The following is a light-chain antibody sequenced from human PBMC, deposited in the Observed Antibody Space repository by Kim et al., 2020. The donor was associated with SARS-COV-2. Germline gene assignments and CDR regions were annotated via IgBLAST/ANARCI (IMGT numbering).Light chain of an antibody. CDR1: INDVGTYDF. V-gene: IGLV2-8*01. J-gene: IGLJ3*02. CDR2: DVT. CDR3: SSYAGFNNGV. Sequence: GQSVTISCTGDINDVGTYDFVSWYQQRPGRAPKLMIYDVTKRPSGVPDRFSGSKSANTASLTVSGLQAEDEANYYCSSYAGFNNGVFGGGTQLTVL.